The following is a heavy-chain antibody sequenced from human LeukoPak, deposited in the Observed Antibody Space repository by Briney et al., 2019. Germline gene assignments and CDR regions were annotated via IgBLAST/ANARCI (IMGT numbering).Heavy chain of an antibody. D-gene: IGHD2-2*01. CDR1: GYSISSGYY. J-gene: IGHJ3*02. CDR2: IYHSGST. Sequence: SETLSLTCAVSGYSISSGYYWGWLRQPPGKGLEWIGSIYHSGSTYYNPSLRSRVTISVDTSKNQFSLKLSSVTAADTAVYYGIMAAAIVNAFDIWGQGTMVTVSS. V-gene: IGHV4-38-2*01. CDR3: IMAAAIVNAFDI.